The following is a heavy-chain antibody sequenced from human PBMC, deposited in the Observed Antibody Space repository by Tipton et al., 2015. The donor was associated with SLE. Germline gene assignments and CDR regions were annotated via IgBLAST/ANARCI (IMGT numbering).Heavy chain of an antibody. CDR3: AREGGGPDY. CDR2: INHSGST. D-gene: IGHD1-26*01. J-gene: IGHJ4*02. Sequence: TLSLTCSVYDGSFSGYYWTWIRQPPGKGLEWIGEINHSGSTNYNPSLKSRVTISIDTCKNQFSLKLRSVTAADTAIYYCAREGGGPDYWGQGTLVTVSS. CDR1: DGSFSGYY. V-gene: IGHV4-34*01.